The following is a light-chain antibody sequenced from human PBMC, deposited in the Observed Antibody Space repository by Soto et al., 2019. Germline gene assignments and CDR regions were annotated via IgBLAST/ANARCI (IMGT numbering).Light chain of an antibody. CDR2: DVS. J-gene: IGLJ1*01. CDR3: SSYTSNSTHG. CDR1: SSDVGGYNY. Sequence: QSALTQAASVSGAPGQSITISCTGTSSDVGGYNYVSWYQQHPGKAPKLMIYDVSNRPSGVSNRFSGSKSGNTASLTISVLQTEDEADYYCSSYTSNSTHGFRTGTKVTV. V-gene: IGLV2-14*01.